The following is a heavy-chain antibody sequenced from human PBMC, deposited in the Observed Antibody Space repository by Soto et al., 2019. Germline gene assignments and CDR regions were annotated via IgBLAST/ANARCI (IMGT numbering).Heavy chain of an antibody. Sequence: QVQLQESGPGLVKPSETLSLTCSFSGGSMRRYYWSWIRQPQGKDLEWIGNIHESGSTNYNASLKSRVTISIDTSKSDFSLHLTSVTAEDTAVYYCARDVRPTGLAYFDLWGRGTLVTVSS. CDR1: GGSMRRYY. J-gene: IGHJ2*01. D-gene: IGHD2-8*01. CDR2: IHESGST. CDR3: ARDVRPTGLAYFDL. V-gene: IGHV4-59*13.